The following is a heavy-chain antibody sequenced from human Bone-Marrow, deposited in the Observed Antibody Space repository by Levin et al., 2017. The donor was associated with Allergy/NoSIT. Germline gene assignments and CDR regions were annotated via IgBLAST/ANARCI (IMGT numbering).Heavy chain of an antibody. D-gene: IGHD2-2*01. V-gene: IGHV4-30-2*01. CDR3: ARGRGVVVPAARPLFLPYGMDV. CDR2: IYHSGST. J-gene: IGHJ6*02. CDR1: GGSISSGGYS. Sequence: NPSETLSLTCAVSGGSISSGGYSWSWIRQPPGKGLEWIGYIYHSGSTYYNPSLKSRVTISVDRSKNQFSLKLSSVTAADTAVYYCARGRGVVVPAARPLFLPYGMDVWGQGTTVTVSS.